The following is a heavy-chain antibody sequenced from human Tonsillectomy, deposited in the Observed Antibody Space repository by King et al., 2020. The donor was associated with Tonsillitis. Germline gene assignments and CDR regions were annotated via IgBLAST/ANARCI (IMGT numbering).Heavy chain of an antibody. Sequence: VQLVESGGGVVQPGRSLRLSCAASGFTFSNYGMHWVRQAPGKGLEWVAVMSYDGSNKYYADSVKGRFTISRDNSKNTLYLQMNSLRAEDTAVYYCAKASLGYCSGGSCFDFDYWGQGTLVTVSS. D-gene: IGHD2-15*01. CDR2: MSYDGSNK. V-gene: IGHV3-30*18. J-gene: IGHJ4*02. CDR3: AKASLGYCSGGSCFDFDY. CDR1: GFTFSNYG.